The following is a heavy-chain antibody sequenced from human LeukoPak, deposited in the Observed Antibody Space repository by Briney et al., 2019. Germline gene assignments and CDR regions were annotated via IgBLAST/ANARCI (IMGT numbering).Heavy chain of an antibody. V-gene: IGHV4-4*02. CDR1: GGSISSSNW. CDR3: ARVVLRFLEWLVPWCPPMAGY. CDR2: IYHSGST. Sequence: SETLSLTCAVSGGSISSSNWWSWVRQPPGKGLEWIGEIYHSGSTNYNPSLKSRVTISVDKSKNQFSLRLSSVTAADTAVYYCARVVLRFLEWLVPWCPPMAGYWGQGTLVTVSS. J-gene: IGHJ4*02. D-gene: IGHD3-3*01.